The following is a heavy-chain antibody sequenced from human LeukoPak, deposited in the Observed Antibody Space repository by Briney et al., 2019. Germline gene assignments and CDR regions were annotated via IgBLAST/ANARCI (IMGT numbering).Heavy chain of an antibody. D-gene: IGHD5-18*01. CDR2: IYYSVST. J-gene: IGHJ4*02. V-gene: IGHV4-59*08. CDR1: GGSISRYY. CDR3: ASTNYTTSPKSRLTISVDTSNTPSSPKLSYVTAAETAVYSCAGNAYSSSSEAPLLDY. Sequence: SETLSLTCTVSGGSISRYYWSWIRHPPGEGLEWIGYIYYSVSTNYNPSLKTRVTISVDTSKEQFSLKLSSVTAADPAVYNSASTNYTTSPKSRLTISVDTSNTPSSPKLSYVTAAETAVYSCAGNAYSSSSEAPLLDYWGQGTLVTVSS.